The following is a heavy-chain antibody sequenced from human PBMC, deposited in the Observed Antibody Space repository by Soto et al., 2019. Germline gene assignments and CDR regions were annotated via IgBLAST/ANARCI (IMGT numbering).Heavy chain of an antibody. CDR2: IYHTGST. CDR1: GDSVNSRDYY. CDR3: AGDLWRRSPTGFDY. D-gene: IGHD5-12*01. V-gene: IGHV4-61*08. Sequence: HVQLQESGPGLVKPSETLSLTCAVSGDSVNSRDYYWTWVRQSPGKGLEWIGYIYHTGSTNYHPSLMRRVTISLDTSKNQFSLSLKSVTAADTAVYYCAGDLWRRSPTGFDYWGQGIPVIVSS. J-gene: IGHJ4*02.